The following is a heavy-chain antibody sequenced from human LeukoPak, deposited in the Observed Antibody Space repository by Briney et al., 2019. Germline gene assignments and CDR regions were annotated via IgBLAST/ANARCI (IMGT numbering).Heavy chain of an antibody. V-gene: IGHV4-4*07. CDR3: ARDTKFARVLGVVIHYYMDV. J-gene: IGHJ6*03. CDR2: VHTSGST. Sequence: SETLSLTCSVSGGSLNDYYWTWLRQPAGKGLEWIGRVHTSGSTNYNPSLKSRVSMSLDTSRNHFSLNLTSVTTADTAVYYCARDTKFARVLGVVIHYYMDVWGKGTTVTVSS. CDR1: GGSLNDYY. D-gene: IGHD3-3*01.